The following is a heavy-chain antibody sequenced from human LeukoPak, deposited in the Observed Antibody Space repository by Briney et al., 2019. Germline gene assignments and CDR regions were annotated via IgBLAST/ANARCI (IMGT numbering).Heavy chain of an antibody. Sequence: PSETLSLTCTVSGGSISSSSYYWGWLRQSPGKGLEWIGNIYYSGSTSYNPSLKSRVTISIDTSKNQFSLKLSSVTAADTAVYYCARLNDKFGVLIPSFDSWGQGTLVTVSS. D-gene: IGHD3-3*01. CDR3: ARLNDKFGVLIPSFDS. CDR2: IYYSGST. V-gene: IGHV4-39*01. CDR1: GGSISSSSYY. J-gene: IGHJ4*02.